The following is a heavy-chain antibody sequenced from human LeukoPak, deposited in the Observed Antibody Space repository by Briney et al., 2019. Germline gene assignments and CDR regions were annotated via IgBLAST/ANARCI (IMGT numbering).Heavy chain of an antibody. CDR2: IYYSGST. CDR1: GGSISSYY. J-gene: IGHJ4*02. V-gene: IGHV4-59*12. CDR3: ARGGDYSDY. Sequence: SETLSLTCTVSGGSISSYYWSWIRQPPGKGLEWIGSIYYSGSTYYNPSLKSRVTISVDTSKNQFSLKLSSVTAADTAVYYCARGGDYSDYWGQGTLVTVSS.